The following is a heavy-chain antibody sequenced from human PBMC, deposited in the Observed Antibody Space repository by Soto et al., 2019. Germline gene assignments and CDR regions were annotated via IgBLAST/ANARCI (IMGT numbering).Heavy chain of an antibody. CDR1: GFTFSSYG. J-gene: IGHJ6*02. D-gene: IGHD3-9*01. V-gene: IGHV3-30*18. CDR3: AKDSHYDILTGYYRDYYYYGMDV. Sequence: QVQLVESGGGVVQPGRSLRLSCAASGFTFSSYGMHWVRQAPGKGLEWVAVISYDGSNKYYADSVKGRFTISRDNSKNTLYLQMNSLGAEDTAVYYCAKDSHYDILTGYYRDYYYYGMDVWGQGTTVTVSS. CDR2: ISYDGSNK.